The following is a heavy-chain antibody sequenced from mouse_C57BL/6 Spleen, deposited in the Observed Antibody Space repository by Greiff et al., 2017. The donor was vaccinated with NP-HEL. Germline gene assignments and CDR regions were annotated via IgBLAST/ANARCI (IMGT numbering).Heavy chain of an antibody. D-gene: IGHD2-4*01. V-gene: IGHV1-63*01. CDR3: ARSDYDDGHYAMDY. CDR1: GYTFTNYW. Sequence: QVQLQQSGAELVRPGTSVKMSCKASGYTFTNYWIGWAKQRPGHGLEWIGDIYPGGGYTNYNEKFKGKATLTADKSSSTAYMQFSSLTSEDSAIYYCARSDYDDGHYAMDYWGQGTSVTVSS. CDR2: IYPGGGYT. J-gene: IGHJ4*01.